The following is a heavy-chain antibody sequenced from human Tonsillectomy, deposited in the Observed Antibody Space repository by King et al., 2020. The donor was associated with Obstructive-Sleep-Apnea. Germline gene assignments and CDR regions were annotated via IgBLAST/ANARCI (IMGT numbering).Heavy chain of an antibody. CDR3: ARGDVDTAIQGSLYYFDY. J-gene: IGHJ4*02. V-gene: IGHV4-59*01. D-gene: IGHD5-18*01. CDR2: NYYSGST. Sequence: QLQESGPGLVKPSETLSLTCTVSGGSISSYYWSLIRQPPGKGLEWVWYNYYSGSTNYNPPLKSRVTISVDTSKNQFSLKLSSVTAADTAVYYCARGDVDTAIQGSLYYFDYWGQGTLVTVSS. CDR1: GGSISSYY.